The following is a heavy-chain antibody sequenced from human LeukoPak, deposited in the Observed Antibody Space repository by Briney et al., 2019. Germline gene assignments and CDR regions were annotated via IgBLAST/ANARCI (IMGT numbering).Heavy chain of an antibody. V-gene: IGHV3-30*18. Sequence: PGGSLRLSCAASGFTFSSYGMHWVRQAPGKGLEWVAVISYDGSNKYYAASVKGRFTISRDNSKNTLYLQMNSLRAEDTAVYYCAKDSYYYDSSGVDYWGQGTLVTVSS. CDR1: GFTFSSYG. D-gene: IGHD3-22*01. CDR2: ISYDGSNK. CDR3: AKDSYYYDSSGVDY. J-gene: IGHJ4*02.